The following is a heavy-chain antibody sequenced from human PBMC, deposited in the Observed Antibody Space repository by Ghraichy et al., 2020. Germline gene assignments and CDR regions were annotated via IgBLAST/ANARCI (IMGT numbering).Heavy chain of an antibody. CDR1: GGSISSNNYY. Sequence: SETLSLTCIVSGGSISSNNYYWGWIRQPPGKGLEWIGSIYYGGSTYYNPSLKSRVTISVDTSKNQFSLKLSSVTAADTAVYYCASSYGSGSYYNYHHWGPGTLVTVSS. D-gene: IGHD3-10*01. J-gene: IGHJ1*01. CDR3: ASSYGSGSYYNYHH. CDR2: IYYGGST. V-gene: IGHV4-39*01.